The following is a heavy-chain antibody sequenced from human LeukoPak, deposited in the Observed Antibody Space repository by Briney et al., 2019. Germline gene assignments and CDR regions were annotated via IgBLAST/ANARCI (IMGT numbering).Heavy chain of an antibody. CDR3: ATGAYYYDSSGYYYDY. D-gene: IGHD3-22*01. J-gene: IGHJ4*02. Sequence: ASVKVSCKVSGYTLTELSMHWVRQAPGKGLEWMGGFDPEDGETIYAQKFQGRVTMTEDTSTDTAYMELSSPRPEDTAVYYCATGAYYYDSSGYYYDYWGQGTLVTVSS. V-gene: IGHV1-24*01. CDR1: GYTLTELS. CDR2: FDPEDGET.